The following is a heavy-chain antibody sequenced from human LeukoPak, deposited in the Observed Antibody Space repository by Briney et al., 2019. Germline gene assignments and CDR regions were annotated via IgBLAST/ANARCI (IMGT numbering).Heavy chain of an antibody. CDR1: GYTFTHYN. CDR3: ATAYYYDSSGYYRRGAFDI. Sequence: ASVKISCKVSGYTFTHYNMHCVQQAPGKGLEWMGLVDPQDGKTINAEKFQGRVTITADTSTDTAYMELSSLRSEDTAVYYCATAYYYDSSGYYRRGAFDIWGQGTMVTVSS. V-gene: IGHV1-69-2*01. J-gene: IGHJ3*02. CDR2: VDPQDGKT. D-gene: IGHD3-22*01.